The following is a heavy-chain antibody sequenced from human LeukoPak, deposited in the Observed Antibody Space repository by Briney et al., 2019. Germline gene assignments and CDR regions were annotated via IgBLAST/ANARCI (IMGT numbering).Heavy chain of an antibody. CDR3: ARDVYGDYANDY. D-gene: IGHD4-17*01. CDR2: ITGSGSDI. CDR1: GFTFSSYT. J-gene: IGHJ4*02. Sequence: PGGSMRLSCAASGFTFSSYTMNWVRQAPGEGLEWVSSITGSGSDIYYADSGKGRFTISRDNDKNSLYLQMNSLRAEDTAVYYCARDVYGDYANDYWGQGTLVTVSS. V-gene: IGHV3-21*01.